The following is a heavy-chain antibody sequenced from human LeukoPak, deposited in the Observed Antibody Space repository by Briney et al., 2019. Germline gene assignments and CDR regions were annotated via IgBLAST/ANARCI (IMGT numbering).Heavy chain of an antibody. CDR3: AKAYSSSWRGAFDI. CDR1: GFAFNNYV. Sequence: GGSLRLSCAASGFAFNNYVMTWVRQAPGRGLDWFSAISGSGDSTYYADSVKGRFTISRDSSKSTLCLQMTSLTAEDTAVYYCAKAYSSSWRGAFDIWGQGTMVTVSS. CDR2: ISGSGDST. D-gene: IGHD6-13*01. J-gene: IGHJ3*02. V-gene: IGHV3-23*01.